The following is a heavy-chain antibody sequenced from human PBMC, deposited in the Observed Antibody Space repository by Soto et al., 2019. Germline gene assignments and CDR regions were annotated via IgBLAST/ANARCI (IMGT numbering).Heavy chain of an antibody. J-gene: IGHJ5*02. V-gene: IGHV1-24*01. CDR2: FDPEDGET. Sequence: QVQLVQSGAEVKKPGASVKVSCKVSGYTLTELSMHWVRQAPGKGLEWMGGFDPEDGETIYAQKFQGRVTITEDASTHTAYMELSRLRSENTAVYYCETGGWSDPWGRGTLVTVSS. CDR1: GYTLTELS. CDR3: ETGGWSDP.